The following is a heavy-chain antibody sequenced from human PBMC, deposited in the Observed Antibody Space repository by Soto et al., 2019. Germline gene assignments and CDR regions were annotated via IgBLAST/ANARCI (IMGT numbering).Heavy chain of an antibody. Sequence: SETLSLTCTVSGGSISSSSYYWGWIRQPPGKGLEWIGSIYYSGSTNFNPSLKSRVTISVDKSKNQFSLKLNSVTAADTAVYYCARVSGSYYYGMDVWGQGTTVTVSS. J-gene: IGHJ6*02. CDR2: IYYSGST. V-gene: IGHV4-39*07. CDR1: GGSISSSSYY. CDR3: ARVSGSYYYGMDV.